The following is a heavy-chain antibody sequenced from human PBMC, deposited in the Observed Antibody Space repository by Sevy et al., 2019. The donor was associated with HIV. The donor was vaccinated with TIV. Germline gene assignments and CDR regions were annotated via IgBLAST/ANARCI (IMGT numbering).Heavy chain of an antibody. CDR1: GYTFTGYY. CDR3: ARVVLGYSGYVNFDY. D-gene: IGHD5-12*01. CDR2: INPNSGGT. V-gene: IGHV1-2*06. J-gene: IGHJ4*02. Sequence: ASVKVSCKASGYTFTGYYMHWVRQAPGQGLEWMGRINPNSGGTNYAQKFQGRVTMTRDTSISTAYMELSRLRSDDTAVYYCARVVLGYSGYVNFDYWGQGTLVTVSS.